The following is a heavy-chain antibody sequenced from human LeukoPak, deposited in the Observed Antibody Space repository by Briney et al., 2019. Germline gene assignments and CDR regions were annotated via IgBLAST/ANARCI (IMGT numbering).Heavy chain of an antibody. Sequence: SETLSLTCTVSGGSISSYYWSWIRQPPGKGLEWIGYIYYSGSTNYNPSLKSRVTISVDTSKNQFSLKLSSVTAADTAVYYCARHSTYNDFWSGYYTSGITWFDPWGQGTLVTVSS. J-gene: IGHJ5*02. CDR3: ARHSTYNDFWSGYYTSGITWFDP. D-gene: IGHD3-3*01. CDR2: IYYSGST. V-gene: IGHV4-59*08. CDR1: GGSISSYY.